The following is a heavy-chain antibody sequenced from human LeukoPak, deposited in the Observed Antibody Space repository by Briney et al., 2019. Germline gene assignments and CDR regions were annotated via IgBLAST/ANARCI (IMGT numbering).Heavy chain of an antibody. CDR1: GRTLNSYS. Sequence: ASVKVSCKASGRTLNSYSINWVRQAPGQGLEWMGGIIPVSSVTEYAQKFQGRVTITTDESTSTTYMELSSLRSDDTAVYYCARHTTIFGVAIIDIWGQGTMVTVSS. CDR3: ARHTTIFGVAIIDI. J-gene: IGHJ3*02. V-gene: IGHV1-69*05. D-gene: IGHD3-3*01. CDR2: IIPVSSVT.